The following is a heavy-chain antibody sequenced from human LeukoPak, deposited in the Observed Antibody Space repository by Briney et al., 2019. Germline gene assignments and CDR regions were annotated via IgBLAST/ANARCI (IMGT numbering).Heavy chain of an antibody. CDR2: IYTSGST. J-gene: IGHJ3*02. V-gene: IGHV4-61*02. D-gene: IGHD3-3*01. Sequence: SQTLSLTCTVSGGSISSGSYYWSWIRQPAGKGLEWIGRIYTSGSTNYNPSLKSRVTISVDTSKNQFSLKLSSVTAADTAVYYCARVTIFGVVRAFDIWGQGTMVTVSS. CDR3: ARVTIFGVVRAFDI. CDR1: GGSISSGSYY.